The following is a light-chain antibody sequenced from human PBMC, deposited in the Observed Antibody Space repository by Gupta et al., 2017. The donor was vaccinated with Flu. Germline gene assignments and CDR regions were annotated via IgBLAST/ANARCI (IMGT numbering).Light chain of an antibody. CDR3: GSYTGKTTPYV. Sequence: ITISCTGTSTDVGGYNSVSWFQQHPVEVPKLLIYEVTHRPSGVSDRFSGSKSGNTASLTISGLQAEDEADYYCGSYTGKTTPYVFGTGTTVTVL. J-gene: IGLJ1*01. CDR1: STDVGGYNS. V-gene: IGLV2-14*01. CDR2: EVT.